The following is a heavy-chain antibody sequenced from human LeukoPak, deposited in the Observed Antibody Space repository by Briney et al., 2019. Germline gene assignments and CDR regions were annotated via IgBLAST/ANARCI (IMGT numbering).Heavy chain of an antibody. V-gene: IGHV3-23*01. CDR1: GFTFSSYA. D-gene: IGHD4-23*01. CDR3: AKGNSALDV. Sequence: PGGSLRLSCAASGFTFSSYAMNWVRQAPGKGLEWVSSIIGSGDSTFYADSVKGRFTISRDTPKNTLYLQMNSLRAEDTAVYYCAKGNSALDVWGQGTLVTVSS. CDR2: IIGSGDST. J-gene: IGHJ4*02.